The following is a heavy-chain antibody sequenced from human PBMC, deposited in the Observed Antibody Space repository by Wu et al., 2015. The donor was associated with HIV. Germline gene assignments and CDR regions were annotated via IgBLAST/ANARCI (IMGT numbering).Heavy chain of an antibody. CDR2: INPSGGST. CDR3: AREGASSGWFDY. J-gene: IGHJ4*02. V-gene: IGHV1-46*01. CDR1: GYTFTSYY. D-gene: IGHD6-19*01. Sequence: QVQLVQSGAEVKKPGASVKVSCKASGYTFTSYYMHWVRQAPGQGLEWMGIINPSGGSTSYAQKFQGRVTMTRDTSTSTVYMEVSRLRSDDTAVYFXAREGASSGWFDYWGQGTLVTVSS.